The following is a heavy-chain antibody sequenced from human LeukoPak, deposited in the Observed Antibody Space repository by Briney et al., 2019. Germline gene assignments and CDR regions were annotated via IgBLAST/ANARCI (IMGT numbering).Heavy chain of an antibody. CDR1: GGSISSYY. V-gene: IGHV4-59*01. D-gene: IGHD5-18*01. CDR3: ASSGSYGFDY. CDR2: IYYSGST. Sequence: SETLSLTCTVSGGSISSYYWSWIRQPPGKGLEWIGYIYYSGSTNYNPSLKSRVTISVDTSKNQFSLKLSSVTAADTAAYYCASSGSYGFDYWGQGTLVTVSS. J-gene: IGHJ4*02.